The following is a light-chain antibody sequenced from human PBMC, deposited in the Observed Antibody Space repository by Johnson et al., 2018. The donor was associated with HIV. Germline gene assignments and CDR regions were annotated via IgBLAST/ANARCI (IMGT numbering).Light chain of an antibody. Sequence: QSVLTQPPSVSAAPGQKVTISCSGSSSNIGNKHVSWYQQLPGTAPKLLIYENTKRPSGIPDRFSGSKSGTSATLAITGLHTGDEADYYCGTWDTSLSAGGLFGTGTMVTV. J-gene: IGLJ1*01. V-gene: IGLV1-51*02. CDR3: GTWDTSLSAGGL. CDR2: ENT. CDR1: SSNIGNKH.